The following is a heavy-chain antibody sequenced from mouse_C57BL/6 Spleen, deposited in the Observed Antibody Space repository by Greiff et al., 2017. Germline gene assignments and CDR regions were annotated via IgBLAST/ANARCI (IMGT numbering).Heavy chain of an antibody. J-gene: IGHJ4*01. CDR1: GYTFTSYW. CDR2: IHPKSGST. Sequence: QVQLQQPGAELVKPGASVKLSCKASGYTFTSYWMHWVKQRPGQGLEWIGMIHPKSGSTNYNEKFKSKATLTVDKSSSTAYMQLSSLTSEDSSVYYCARGKIYYAMGYWGQGTSVTVSS. CDR3: ARGKIYYAMGY. V-gene: IGHV1-64*01.